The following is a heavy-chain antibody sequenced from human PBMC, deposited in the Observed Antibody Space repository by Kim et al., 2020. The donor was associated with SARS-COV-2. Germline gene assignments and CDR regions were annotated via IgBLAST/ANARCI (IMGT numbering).Heavy chain of an antibody. CDR2: INPSGGST. CDR3: AVLATIYFDY. D-gene: IGHD5-12*01. J-gene: IGHJ4*02. V-gene: IGHV1-46*01. Sequence: ASVKVSCKASGYTFTSYYIHWVRQAPGQGLEWMGIINPSGGSTSYAQRFQGRVTMTRDTSTSTVYMDLSSLRSEDTAVYYCAVLATIYFDYWGQGTLVTVSS. CDR1: GYTFTSYY.